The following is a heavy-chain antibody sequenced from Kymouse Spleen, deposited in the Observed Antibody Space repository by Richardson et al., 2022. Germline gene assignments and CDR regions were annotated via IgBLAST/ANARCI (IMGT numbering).Heavy chain of an antibody. V-gene: IGHV4-34*01. J-gene: IGHJ5*02. CDR2: INHSGST. D-gene: IGHD3-10*01. CDR1: GGSFSGYY. Sequence: QVQLQQWGAGLLKPSETLSLTCAVYGGSFSGYYWSWIRQPPGKGLEWIGEINHSGSTNYNPSLKSRVTISVDTSKNQFSLKLSSVTAADTAVYYCARGAKNYYGSGSSNWFDPWGQGTLVTVSS. CDR3: ARGAKNYYGSGSSNWFDP.